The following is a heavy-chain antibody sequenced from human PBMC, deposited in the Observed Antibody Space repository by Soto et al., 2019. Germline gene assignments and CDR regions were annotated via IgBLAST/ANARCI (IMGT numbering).Heavy chain of an antibody. D-gene: IGHD3-22*01. CDR2: INGGNGNT. Sequence: QVHLVQSGAEVKKPGALVKVTCKASEYSFTNYAMHWVRQAPGQGLGWMGCINGGNGNTKYSEKFQGRVTITRDTSASTAYMELSSLRSEDTAVYYCARDRYYHDGSGLYWYFDLWGRGTLVTVSS. J-gene: IGHJ2*01. CDR1: EYSFTNYA. CDR3: ARDRYYHDGSGLYWYFDL. V-gene: IGHV1-3*01.